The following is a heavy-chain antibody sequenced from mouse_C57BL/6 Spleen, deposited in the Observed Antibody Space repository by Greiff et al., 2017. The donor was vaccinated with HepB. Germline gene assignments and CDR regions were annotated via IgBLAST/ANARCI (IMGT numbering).Heavy chain of an antibody. CDR3: ARPYGGAMDY. CDR1: GFNIKNPY. V-gene: IGHV14-3*01. D-gene: IGHD1-1*01. J-gene: IGHJ4*01. CDR2: IDPANGNT. Sequence: VQLQQSVAELVRPGASVKLSCTASGFNIKNPYMHWVKQRPEQGLEWIGRIDPANGNTKYAPKFQGKATITADTSSNTAYLQLSSLTSEDTAIYYCARPYGGAMDYWGQGTSVTVSS.